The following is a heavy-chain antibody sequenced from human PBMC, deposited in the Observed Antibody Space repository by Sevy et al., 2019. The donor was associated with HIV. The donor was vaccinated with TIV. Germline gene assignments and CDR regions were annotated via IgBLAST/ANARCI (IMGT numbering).Heavy chain of an antibody. CDR2: INHSGGT. Sequence: SETLSLTCAVYGGSFSGYYWSWIRQPPAKGLEWIGEINHSGGTNYNPSLKSRVAMSVDTSKNHFSLKLNSVTAADTAVYYCARHCTGSSCSHAFDIWGQGTMVTVSS. D-gene: IGHD2-15*01. J-gene: IGHJ3*02. CDR3: ARHCTGSSCSHAFDI. CDR1: GGSFSGYY. V-gene: IGHV4-34*01.